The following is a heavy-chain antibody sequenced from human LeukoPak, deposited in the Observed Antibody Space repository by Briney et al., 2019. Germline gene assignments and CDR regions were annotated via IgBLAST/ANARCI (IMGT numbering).Heavy chain of an antibody. V-gene: IGHV1-46*01. J-gene: IGHJ4*02. CDR1: GYTFTSYY. CDR3: ARGRWDCSSTSCYYFDY. CDR2: INPSGGST. Sequence: ASVKVSCKASGYTFTSYYMHWVRQAPGQGLEWMGIINPSGGSTSYAQKFQGRVTMTRDTSTSTVYMELSSLRSEDMAVYYCARGRWDCSSTSCYYFDYWGQGTLVTVSS. D-gene: IGHD2-2*01.